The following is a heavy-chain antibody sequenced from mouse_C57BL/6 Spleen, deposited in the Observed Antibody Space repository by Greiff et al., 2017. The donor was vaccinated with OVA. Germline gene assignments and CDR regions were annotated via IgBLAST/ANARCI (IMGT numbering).Heavy chain of an antibody. Sequence: EVQLQQSGPELVKPGASVKISCKASGYTFTDYYMNWVKQSHGKSLEWIGDINPNNGGTSYNQKFKGKATLTVDKSSSTAYMELRSLTSEDSAVYYCARGGNYLWFAYWGQGTLVTVSA. CDR3: ARGGNYLWFAY. CDR1: GYTFTDYY. CDR2: INPNNGGT. J-gene: IGHJ3*01. D-gene: IGHD2-1*01. V-gene: IGHV1-26*01.